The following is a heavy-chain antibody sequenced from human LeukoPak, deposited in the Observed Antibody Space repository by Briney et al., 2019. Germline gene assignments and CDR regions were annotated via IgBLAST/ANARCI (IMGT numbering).Heavy chain of an antibody. CDR3: ARDDYGDYGGKNWFDS. J-gene: IGHJ5*01. CDR1: GGSISSYF. Sequence: PSETLSLTCTVSGGSISSYFWSWTRQPAGKGLEWIGRIYTSGSTNHNPSLKSRVTMSIDTSKNQFSLKLTSVTAADTAVYYCARDDYGDYGGKNWFDSWGQGTLVTVSS. CDR2: IYTSGST. D-gene: IGHD4-17*01. V-gene: IGHV4-4*07.